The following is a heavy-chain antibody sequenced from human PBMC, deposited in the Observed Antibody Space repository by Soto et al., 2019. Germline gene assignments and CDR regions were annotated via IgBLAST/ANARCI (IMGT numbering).Heavy chain of an antibody. CDR3: ARDRAYDFWSGYLPYYYGMDV. D-gene: IGHD3-3*01. V-gene: IGHV3-30-3*01. CDR2: ISYDGSNK. J-gene: IGHJ6*02. CDR1: GFTFSSYS. Sequence: GGSLRLSCAASGFTFSSYSMHWVRQAPGKGLEWVAVISYDGSNKYYADSVKGRFTISRDNSKNTLYLEMNSLRAEDTAVYYCARDRAYDFWSGYLPYYYGMDVWGQGTTVTVSS.